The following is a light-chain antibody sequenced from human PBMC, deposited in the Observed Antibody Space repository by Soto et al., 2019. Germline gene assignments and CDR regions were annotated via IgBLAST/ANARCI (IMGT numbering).Light chain of an antibody. CDR2: AAS. CDR1: QRISTY. CDR3: QQSYSTPYT. Sequence: DIQMTQSPSSLSASVGDRVTITCRASQRISTYLNWYQQKPGKAPNLLIYAASSFQSGVPSRFSGSGSGTDFTLTISSLHPEDFATYSCQQSYSTPYTFGQGTKLAI. J-gene: IGKJ2*01. V-gene: IGKV1-39*01.